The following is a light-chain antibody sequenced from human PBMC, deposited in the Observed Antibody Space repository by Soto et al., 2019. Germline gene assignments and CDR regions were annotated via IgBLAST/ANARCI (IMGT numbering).Light chain of an antibody. J-gene: IGKJ1*01. V-gene: IGKV1-39*01. CDR2: AAS. CDR3: QQSYSTLRT. Sequence: DIQMTQSPSSLSASVGDRVTITCRASQSISSSLNWYQQKPGKAPKLLIYAASSLQSGVPSRFSGSGSGTDLTLTISSMQPEDFATYYCQQSYSTLRTFGQGTKVEIK. CDR1: QSISSS.